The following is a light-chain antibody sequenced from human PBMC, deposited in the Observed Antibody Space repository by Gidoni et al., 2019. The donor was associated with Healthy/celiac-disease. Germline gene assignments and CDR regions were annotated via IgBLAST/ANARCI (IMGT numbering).Light chain of an antibody. CDR1: QSLFYSSDNRNY. Sequence: DIVMTQSPDSLAVSLGDRATINCKSSQSLFYSSDNRNYLAWYQQKPGQPPKLLIYWAFIRESGVPDRFSGGGSGTDFTLTISSLQAEDVAVYYCQQYYTTPPLTFGGGTKVEIK. V-gene: IGKV4-1*01. CDR2: WAF. J-gene: IGKJ4*01. CDR3: QQYYTTPPLT.